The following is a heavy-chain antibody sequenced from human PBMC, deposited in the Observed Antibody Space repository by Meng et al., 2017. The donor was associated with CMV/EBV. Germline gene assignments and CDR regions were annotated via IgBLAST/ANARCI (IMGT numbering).Heavy chain of an antibody. CDR1: GFTVSSNY. J-gene: IGHJ2*01. Sequence: GESLKISCAASGFTVSSNYMSWVRQAPGKGLEWVSVIYSGGSTYYADSVKGRFTISRDNSKNTLYLQMNSLRAEDTAAYYCAREAAAGTWYFDLWGRGTLVTVSS. V-gene: IGHV3-53*01. CDR2: IYSGGST. CDR3: AREAAAGTWYFDL. D-gene: IGHD6-13*01.